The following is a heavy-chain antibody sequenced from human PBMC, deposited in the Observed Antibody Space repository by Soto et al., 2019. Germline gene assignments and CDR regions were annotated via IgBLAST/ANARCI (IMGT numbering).Heavy chain of an antibody. V-gene: IGHV5-51*03. CDR3: AKTYYDFWSGYLDAFDI. Sequence: EVQLVQSGAEVKKPGESLKISCKGSGYSFTSYWIGWVRQMPGKGLEWMGIIYPGDSDTRYSPSFQGQVTISADKSISTAYLQWSSLKASDTAMYYCAKTYYDFWSGYLDAFDIWGQGTMVTVSS. CDR1: GYSFTSYW. J-gene: IGHJ3*02. D-gene: IGHD3-3*01. CDR2: IYPGDSDT.